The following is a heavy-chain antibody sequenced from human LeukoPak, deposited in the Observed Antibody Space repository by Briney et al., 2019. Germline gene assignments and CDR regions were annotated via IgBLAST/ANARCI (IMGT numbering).Heavy chain of an antibody. J-gene: IGHJ4*02. CDR2: IRSDGSDK. V-gene: IGHV3-30*02. CDR3: AKDVSYSTSSFDY. D-gene: IGHD6-13*01. Sequence: GGSLRLSCAASGFTFITYGMHWVRQAPGKGLDWVAYIRSDGSDKYYADSVKGRFTISRDNSKNTLYLQMNNLRAEDTAVYYCAKDVSYSTSSFDYWGQGTLVSVSS. CDR1: GFTFITYG.